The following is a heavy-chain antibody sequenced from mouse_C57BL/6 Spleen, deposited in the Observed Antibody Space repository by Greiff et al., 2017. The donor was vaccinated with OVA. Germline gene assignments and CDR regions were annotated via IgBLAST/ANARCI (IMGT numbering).Heavy chain of an antibody. Sequence: DVQLVESGGGLVKPGGSLKLSCAASGFTFSDYGMHWVRQAPEKGLEWVAYISSGSSTIYYADTVKGRFTISRDNAKNTLFLQMTSLRSEDTAMYYCASGGGSYYYAMDYWGQGASVTVSS. J-gene: IGHJ4*01. V-gene: IGHV5-17*01. CDR3: ASGGGSYYYAMDY. CDR2: ISSGSSTI. CDR1: GFTFSDYG.